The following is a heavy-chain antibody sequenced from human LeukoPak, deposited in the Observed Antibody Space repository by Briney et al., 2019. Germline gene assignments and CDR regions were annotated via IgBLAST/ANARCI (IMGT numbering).Heavy chain of an antibody. CDR3: AREAVGAAMIFDY. V-gene: IGHV4-61*02. CDR2: IYTSAST. J-gene: IGHJ4*02. Sequence: PSQTLSLTCTVSGGSISSGSDYCSWIRQPGGKGLGWIGRIYTSASTNYNPSLKSRVTISVDTSTNQFSLKLSSVPAADTAVYYCAREAVGAAMIFDYWGQGTLVTVSS. CDR1: GGSISSGSDY. D-gene: IGHD1-26*01.